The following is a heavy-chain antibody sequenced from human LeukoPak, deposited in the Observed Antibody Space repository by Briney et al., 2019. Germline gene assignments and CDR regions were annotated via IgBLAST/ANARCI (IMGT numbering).Heavy chain of an antibody. V-gene: IGHV4-59*08. Sequence: PSETLSLTFTVAGGSISSYYWSWIRQPPGKGLQWLGYIYYSGSTNCNPSLKSRVTISVDTSKNQFSLRVSSVTAADTAVYYCARHLNNCGDDCYIFDYWGQGTLVTVSS. D-gene: IGHD2-21*01. CDR1: GGSISSYY. CDR2: IYYSGST. CDR3: ARHLNNCGDDCYIFDY. J-gene: IGHJ4*02.